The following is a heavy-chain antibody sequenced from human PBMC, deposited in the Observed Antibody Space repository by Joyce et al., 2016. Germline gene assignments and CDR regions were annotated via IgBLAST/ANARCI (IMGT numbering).Heavy chain of an antibody. J-gene: IGHJ4*02. Sequence: EVQLVQSGAEVKKPGESLRSSCNGSGYSFTRYWLSWVRQMPGKGLEGMGRIDPSDSYTNYSPSFQGHVTISADKSIGSVYLQWSSLKASDTAMYYCTRSFYYGSGDYWGQGTLVTVSS. D-gene: IGHD3-10*01. V-gene: IGHV5-10-1*03. CDR3: TRSFYYGSGDY. CDR2: IDPSDSYT. CDR1: GYSFTRYW.